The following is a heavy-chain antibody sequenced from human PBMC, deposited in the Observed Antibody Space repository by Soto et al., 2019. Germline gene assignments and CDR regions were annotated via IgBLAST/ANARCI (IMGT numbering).Heavy chain of an antibody. CDR1: GGSFSSYA. CDR3: ARGSLYGALPNYGIDV. Sequence: GASVKVSCKASGGSFSSYAISWVRQAPGQGLEWMGGIIPIFGTANYAQKFQGRVTITADESTSTAYMELSSLRSEDTAVHYCARGSLYGALPNYGIDVWGQGTTVTVSS. V-gene: IGHV1-69*13. D-gene: IGHD4-17*01. CDR2: IIPIFGTA. J-gene: IGHJ6*02.